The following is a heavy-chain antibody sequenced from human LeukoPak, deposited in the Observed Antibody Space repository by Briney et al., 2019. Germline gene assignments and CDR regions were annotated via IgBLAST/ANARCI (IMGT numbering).Heavy chain of an antibody. J-gene: IGHJ6*02. CDR2: ISSSSSSI. CDR3: ARKKEYDSSGFPGYYYGMDV. CDR1: GFTFSSYS. D-gene: IGHD3-22*01. Sequence: GGSLRLSCAASGFTFSSYSMNWVRQARGKGLEWVSSISSSSSSIYYADSVKGRFTISRDNAKNSLYLQMNSLRADDTAVYYCARKKEYDSSGFPGYYYGMDVWGQGTTVTVSS. V-gene: IGHV3-21*01.